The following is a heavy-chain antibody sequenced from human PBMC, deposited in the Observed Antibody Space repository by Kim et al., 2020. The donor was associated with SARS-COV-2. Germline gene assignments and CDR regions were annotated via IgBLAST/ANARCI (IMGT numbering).Heavy chain of an antibody. J-gene: IGHJ4*02. Sequence: SETLSLTCTVSGGSISSYYWSWIRQPPGKGLEWIGYIYYSGSTNYNPSLKSRVTISVDTSKNQFSLKLSSVTAADTAVYYCARFSSSWEENLLFDYWCQGTLVTVSS. CDR3: ARFSSSWEENLLFDY. D-gene: IGHD6-13*01. V-gene: IGHV4-59*01. CDR1: GGSISSYY. CDR2: IYYSGST.